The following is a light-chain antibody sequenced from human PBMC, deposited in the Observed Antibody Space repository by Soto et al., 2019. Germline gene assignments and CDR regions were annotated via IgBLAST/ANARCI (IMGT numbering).Light chain of an antibody. CDR2: AAS. V-gene: IGKV1-39*01. CDR1: QSIVTY. J-gene: IGKJ1*01. CDR3: QQSYSTPPWT. Sequence: DIQMTQSPSSLSASVGDRVTITCRSSQSIVTYLNWYLQKPGKAPKLLIYAASNLQSGVPSRFSGSGSGTDFTLTISSLQPEDFATYFCQQSYSTPPWTFGQVTKV.